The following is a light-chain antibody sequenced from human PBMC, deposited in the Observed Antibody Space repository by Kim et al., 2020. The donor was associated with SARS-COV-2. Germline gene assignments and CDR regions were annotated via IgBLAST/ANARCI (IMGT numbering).Light chain of an antibody. V-gene: IGLV3-19*01. CDR2: GKN. CDR1: SLRSYY. CDR3: NSRDSSSNQMV. Sequence: SSELTQDPAVSVALGQTVRITCQGDSLRSYYASWYQQKPGQAPVLVIYGKNNRPSGIPDRFSGSSSGNTASLTITGAQAEDEADYYCNSRDSSSNQMVFG. J-gene: IGLJ2*01.